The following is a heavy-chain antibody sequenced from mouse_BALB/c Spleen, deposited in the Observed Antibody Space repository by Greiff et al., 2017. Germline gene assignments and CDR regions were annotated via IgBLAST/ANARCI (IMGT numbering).Heavy chain of an antibody. CDR3: ARSHTTATRGWYFDV. CDR1: GYAFSSSW. J-gene: IGHJ1*01. V-gene: IGHV1-82*01. Sequence: QVQLQQSGPELVKPGASVKISCKASGYAFSSSWMNWVKQRPGQGLEWIGRIYPGDGDTNYNGKFKGKATLTADKSSSTAYMQLSSLTSVDSAVYFCARSHTTATRGWYFDVWGAGTTVTVSS. CDR2: IYPGDGDT. D-gene: IGHD1-2*01.